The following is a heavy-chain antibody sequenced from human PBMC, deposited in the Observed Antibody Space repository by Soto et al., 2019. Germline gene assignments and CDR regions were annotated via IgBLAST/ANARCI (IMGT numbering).Heavy chain of an antibody. J-gene: IGHJ6*02. CDR2: VIPIFGTT. V-gene: IGHV1-69*01. CDR1: GGTFRSYS. Sequence: FVKVSCKAFGGTFRSYSISWVGQGPGQGGEWMGGVIPIFGTTKYAQKFQGRVTITADGSTSTAHLELERLRSEETAVYYCARDDYDFGSGYRMDVWGQGTTVTVSS. CDR3: ARDDYDFGSGYRMDV. D-gene: IGHD3-3*01.